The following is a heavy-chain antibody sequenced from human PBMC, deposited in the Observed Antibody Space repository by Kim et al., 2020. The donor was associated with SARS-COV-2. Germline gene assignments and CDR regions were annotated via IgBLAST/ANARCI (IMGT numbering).Heavy chain of an antibody. J-gene: IGHJ6*02. CDR2: IYYSGST. D-gene: IGHD3-10*01. CDR3: AGGLWFGELLVDYYGMDV. CDR1: GGSISSYY. V-gene: IGHV4-59*01. Sequence: SETLSLTCTVSGGSISSYYWSWIRQPPGKGLEWIGYIYYSGSTNYNPSLKSRVTISVDTSKNQFSLKLSSVTAADTAVYYCAGGLWFGELLVDYYGMDVWGQGTTVTVSS.